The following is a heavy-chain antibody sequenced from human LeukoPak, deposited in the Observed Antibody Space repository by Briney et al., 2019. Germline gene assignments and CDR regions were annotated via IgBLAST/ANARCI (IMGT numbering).Heavy chain of an antibody. J-gene: IGHJ5*02. V-gene: IGHV4-34*01. CDR1: GGSFSGYY. CDR2: INHSGST. Sequence: SETLSLTCAVYGGSFSGYYWSWIRQPPGKGLEWIGEINHSGSTNYNPSLKSRVTISVDTSKNQFSLKLSSVAAADTAVYYCARQRDWFDPWGQGTLVTVSS. CDR3: ARQRDWFDP.